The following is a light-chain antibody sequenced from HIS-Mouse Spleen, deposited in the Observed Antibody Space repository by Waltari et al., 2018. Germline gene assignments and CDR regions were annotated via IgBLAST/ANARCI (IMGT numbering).Light chain of an antibody. V-gene: IGKV1D-8*02. CDR1: HGISSY. CDR3: QQYYSFPLT. CDR2: AAS. J-gene: IGKJ4*02. Sequence: IWMTQSPSLLSASTGDRVTISCRISHGISSYLAWYQQKPGKAPELLIYAASTLQSGVPSRFSGSGSGTDFTLTISCLQSEDFATYYCQQYYSFPLTFGGGTKVEIK.